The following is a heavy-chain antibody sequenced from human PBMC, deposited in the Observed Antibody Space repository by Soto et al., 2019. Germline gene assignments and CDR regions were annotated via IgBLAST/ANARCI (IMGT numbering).Heavy chain of an antibody. CDR3: ARVDSYFPNWFDP. CDR2: IYYSGIT. J-gene: IGHJ5*02. V-gene: IGHV4-31*03. D-gene: IGHD3-10*01. CDR1: GGSISSGGYY. Sequence: SETLSLTCTVSGGSISSGGYYWSWIRQHPGRGLEWIGYIYYSGITYYKPSLKSRVTMSVDTSKNQFSLKLSSVTAADTAVYYCARVDSYFPNWFDPWGQGTLVTV.